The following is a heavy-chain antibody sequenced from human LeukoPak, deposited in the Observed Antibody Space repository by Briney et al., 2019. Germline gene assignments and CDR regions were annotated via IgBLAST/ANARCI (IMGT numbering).Heavy chain of an antibody. J-gene: IGHJ4*02. Sequence: SVKVSCKASGGTFSSHAISWVRQAPGQGLEWMGVINPIFHTPTYAKKFQGRLTITKDESMSTASMDLSSLKSDDTAVYYCARGRTTGEFDYWGQGTLVTVSS. CDR3: ARGRTTGEFDY. CDR1: GGTFSSHA. CDR2: INPIFHTP. V-gene: IGHV1-69*05. D-gene: IGHD4-11*01.